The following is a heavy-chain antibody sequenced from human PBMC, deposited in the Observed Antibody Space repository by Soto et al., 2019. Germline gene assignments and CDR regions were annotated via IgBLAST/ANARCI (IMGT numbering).Heavy chain of an antibody. CDR2: IYWDDDK. CDR1: GFSLSTSGVG. CDR3: ARRIRISTTLGGTQYYFDY. D-gene: IGHD1-26*01. Sequence: QITLNESGPTLVKPTQTLTLTCTFSGFSLSTSGVGVGWIRQPPGKALEWLALIYWDDDKRYSPSLKSRLTITKDTSKNQVVLTMTNMDPVDTAIYYCARRIRISTTLGGTQYYFDYWGQGTLVTVSA. J-gene: IGHJ4*02. V-gene: IGHV2-5*02.